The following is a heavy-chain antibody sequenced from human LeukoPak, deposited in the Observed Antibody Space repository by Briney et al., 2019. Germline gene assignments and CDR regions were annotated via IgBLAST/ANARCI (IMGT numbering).Heavy chain of an antibody. V-gene: IGHV1-8*01. CDR1: GYTFTSYD. D-gene: IGHD6-13*01. CDR3: ASSVAAAESFDY. CDR2: MNPNSGNT. J-gene: IGHJ4*02. Sequence: ASVKVSCKASGYTFTSYDINWVRQATGQGLEWMGWMNPNSGNTGYAQKFQGRVTMTRNTSISTAYMELSSLRSEDTAVYYCASSVAAAESFDYWGQGTLVTVSS.